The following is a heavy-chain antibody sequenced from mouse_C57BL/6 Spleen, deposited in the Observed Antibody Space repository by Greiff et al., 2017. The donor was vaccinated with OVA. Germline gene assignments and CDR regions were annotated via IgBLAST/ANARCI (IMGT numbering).Heavy chain of an antibody. J-gene: IGHJ3*01. D-gene: IGHD2-5*01. CDR3: ARDYSNYFWFAY. V-gene: IGHV1-72*01. CDR2: IDPNSGGT. CDR1: GYTFTSYW. Sequence: QVQLQQPGAELVKPGASVKLSCKASGYTFTSYWMHWVKQRPGRGLEWMGRIDPNSGGTKYNEKFKSKATLTVDKPSSTAYMQLSSLTSEDAAVYYCARDYSNYFWFAYWGQGTLVTVSA.